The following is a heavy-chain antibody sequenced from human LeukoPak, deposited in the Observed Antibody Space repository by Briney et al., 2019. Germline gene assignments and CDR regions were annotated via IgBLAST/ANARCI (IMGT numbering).Heavy chain of an antibody. V-gene: IGHV1-18*01. CDR1: GYTFTSYG. CDR2: ISAYNGNT. J-gene: IGHJ6*02. CDR3: ARGRIAAAGISNYYYYYGMDV. Sequence: ASVKVSCKASGYTFTSYGISWVRQAPGQGLEWMGWISAYNGNTNYAQKLQGRVTMTTDTSTSTAYMELRSLRSDDTAVYYCARGRIAAAGISNYYYYYGMDVWGQGTTVTVSS. D-gene: IGHD6-13*01.